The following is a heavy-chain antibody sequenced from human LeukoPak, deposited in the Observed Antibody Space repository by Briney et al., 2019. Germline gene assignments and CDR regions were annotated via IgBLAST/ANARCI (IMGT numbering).Heavy chain of an antibody. CDR3: ARHGAHESRGYPFDP. CDR2: INPADFDT. Sequence: GESLKISCTGSGYNFSNYWIGWVRQMPGKGLEWMGIINPADFDTRYSPSFQGQVTISADKSINTAYLQWSSLKASDTALYYCARHGAHESRGYPFDPWGQGTLVTVSS. CDR1: GYNFSNYW. V-gene: IGHV5-51*01. J-gene: IGHJ5*02. D-gene: IGHD3-22*01.